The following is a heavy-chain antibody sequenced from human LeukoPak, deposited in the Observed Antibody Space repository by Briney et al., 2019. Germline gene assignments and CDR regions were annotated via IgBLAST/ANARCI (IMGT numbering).Heavy chain of an antibody. CDR1: GGSISSYY. CDR2: IYYSGST. CDR3: ARDQAIAALNWFDP. D-gene: IGHD6-13*01. V-gene: IGHV4-59*01. J-gene: IGHJ5*02. Sequence: SETLSLTCTVSGGSISSYYWSWIRQPPGKGLEWIGYIYYSGSTNYNPSLKSRVTISVDTSKNQFSLELSSVTAADTAVYYCARDQAIAALNWFDPWGQGTLVTVSS.